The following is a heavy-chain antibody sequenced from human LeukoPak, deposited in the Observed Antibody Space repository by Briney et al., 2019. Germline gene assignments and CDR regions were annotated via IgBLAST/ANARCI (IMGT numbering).Heavy chain of an antibody. CDR1: GFTFSSDG. Sequence: GGSLRLSCAASGFTFSSDGINWVRQAPGKGLEWVSFVSIGGSFIYYADSVKGRFTISRDDAKNSLYLQMNSLTAEDTAEYYCARNKINTVTTGWYFDLWGRGTLVSVSS. D-gene: IGHD4-17*01. J-gene: IGHJ2*01. CDR2: VSIGGSFI. V-gene: IGHV3-21*01. CDR3: ARNKINTVTTGWYFDL.